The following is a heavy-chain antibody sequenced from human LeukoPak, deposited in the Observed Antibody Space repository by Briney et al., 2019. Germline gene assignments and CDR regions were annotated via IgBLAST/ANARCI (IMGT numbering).Heavy chain of an antibody. D-gene: IGHD3-22*01. CDR1: GFTFSYYA. CDR3: AKADNTNYYDSTGLDY. Sequence: QPGRSLRLSCVASGFTSGFTFSYYAMHWVRQAPGKGLEWVAFISNDGGNRYFANSVKGRFTISRDNSKNTLYLQMNSLRAEDTAVYYCAKADNTNYYDSTGLDYWGQGTLVTVSS. CDR2: ISNDGGNR. J-gene: IGHJ4*02. V-gene: IGHV3-30-3*01.